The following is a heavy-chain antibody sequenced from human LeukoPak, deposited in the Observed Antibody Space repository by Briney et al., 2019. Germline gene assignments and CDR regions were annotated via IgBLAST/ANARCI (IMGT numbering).Heavy chain of an antibody. D-gene: IGHD1-26*01. CDR3: ARQLAGPTGYFYMDV. CDR1: GFTSSSFW. Sequence: GGSLRLSCAASGFTSSSFWMSWVRQAPGKGLEWVANIKQDGSGRYYVDSVKGRFTISRDNAQNSLFLQMNSLRAEDTAFYYCARQLAGPTGYFYMDVWGKGTTVTVSS. CDR2: IKQDGSGR. V-gene: IGHV3-7*01. J-gene: IGHJ6*03.